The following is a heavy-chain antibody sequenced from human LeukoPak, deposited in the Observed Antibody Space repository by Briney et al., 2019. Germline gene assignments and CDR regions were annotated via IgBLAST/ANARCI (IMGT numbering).Heavy chain of an antibody. CDR1: GFTLGEYA. CDR3: TRGTIQLWVDNGMDV. D-gene: IGHD5-18*01. Sequence: GGSLRLSCTASGFTLGEYAMRWVRHAPGKGPEWVGFIRSKAYGGTTEYAASVKGRFTISRDDSKSLAYLQMNSLKTEDTAEYCGTRGTIQLWVDNGMDVWGQVTTVTVA. J-gene: IGHJ6*01. CDR2: IRSKAYGGTT. V-gene: IGHV3-49*04.